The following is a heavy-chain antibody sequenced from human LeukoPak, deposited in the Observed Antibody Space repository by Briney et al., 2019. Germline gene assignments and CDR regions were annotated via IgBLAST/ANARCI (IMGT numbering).Heavy chain of an antibody. D-gene: IGHD1-7*01. J-gene: IGHJ1*01. CDR1: GYTFSAYC. Sequence: ASVKVSCKPSGYTFSAYCVYWVRQAPAPGHGLEWMGWVNPNNGDKEYAEKFRRRVTMTRDTSIATACMELSSLTYDDTGIYYCARRFCTPGNCFPDYWGQGTLVTVSS. V-gene: IGHV1-2*02. CDR2: VNPNNGDK. CDR3: ARRFCTPGNCFPDY.